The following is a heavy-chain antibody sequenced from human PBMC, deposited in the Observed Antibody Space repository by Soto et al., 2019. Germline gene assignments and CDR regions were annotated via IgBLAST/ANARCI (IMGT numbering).Heavy chain of an antibody. CDR3: AKGFIVVVTVLRPDDAFDV. J-gene: IGHJ3*01. D-gene: IGHD2-21*02. CDR1: GFTFGNYG. V-gene: IGHV3-23*01. Sequence: EVQLLESGGGLVQPGGSLRLSCAASGFTFGNYGMNWVRQAPGKGLEWVSGISGGGGSTYYADSVKGRFTISRDPSKNTVFLEMNSLRAEDKAVYYCAKGFIVVVTVLRPDDAFDVWGQGTLVTVSS. CDR2: ISGGGGST.